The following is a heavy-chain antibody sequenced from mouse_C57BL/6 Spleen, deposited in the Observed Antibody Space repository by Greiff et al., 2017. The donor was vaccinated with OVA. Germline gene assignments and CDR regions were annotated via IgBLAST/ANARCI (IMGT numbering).Heavy chain of an antibody. CDR2: SRNNANASTT. CDR3: ARDAWDEAMDY. Sequence: EVMLVEPGGGLVQSGRSLRLSCATSGFTFSDLYMVWFRQVPGKGLEWIAASRNNANASTTEYSASVKGRFIVSRDTSQSTLYLQVKDLTAEDSAIYYCARDAWDEAMDYWGQGTSVTVSS. D-gene: IGHD4-1*01. J-gene: IGHJ4*01. CDR1: GFTFSDLY. V-gene: IGHV7-1*01.